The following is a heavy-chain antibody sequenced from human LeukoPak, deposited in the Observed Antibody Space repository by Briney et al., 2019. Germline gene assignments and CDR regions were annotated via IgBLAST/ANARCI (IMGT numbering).Heavy chain of an antibody. CDR2: ISWNSGSI. CDR3: AKDKYGSGSYSGWFDP. Sequence: KAGRSLRLSCAASGFTFDDYAMHWVRQAPGKGLEWVSGISWNSGSIGYADSVKGRFTISRDNAKNSLYLQMNSLRAEDTALYYCAKDKYGSGSYSGWFDPWGQGSLVTVSS. J-gene: IGHJ5*02. D-gene: IGHD3-10*01. V-gene: IGHV3-9*01. CDR1: GFTFDDYA.